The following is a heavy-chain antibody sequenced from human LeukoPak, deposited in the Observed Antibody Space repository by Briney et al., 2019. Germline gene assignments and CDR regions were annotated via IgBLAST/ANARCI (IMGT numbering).Heavy chain of an antibody. D-gene: IGHD6-13*01. J-gene: IGHJ4*02. CDR3: ARGYSSSWNYFDY. CDR1: GGSISNYW. V-gene: IGHV4-59*01. Sequence: PLETLSLTCTVSGGSISNYWWSWIRQPPGKGLEWIGYVFDSGGTNYNPSLKSRVTISVDTSKKQFSLKLSSVTAADTAVYYCARGYSSSWNYFDYWRQGTLVTVSS. CDR2: VFDSGGT.